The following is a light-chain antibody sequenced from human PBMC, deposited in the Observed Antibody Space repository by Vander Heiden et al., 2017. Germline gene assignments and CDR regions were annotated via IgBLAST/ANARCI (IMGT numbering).Light chain of an antibody. V-gene: IGKV1-39*01. J-gene: IGKJ2*01. Sequence: IQITQSTYSLPASVGDRVTMTCQLRPSISSYITWYQQKPGKAPKLLSYAASSLQSGVPSRFSGSGSGTDFTLTISSLQPEDFATYYCQQSYSTPRTFGQGTKLEIK. CDR2: AAS. CDR1: PSISSY. CDR3: QQSYSTPRT.